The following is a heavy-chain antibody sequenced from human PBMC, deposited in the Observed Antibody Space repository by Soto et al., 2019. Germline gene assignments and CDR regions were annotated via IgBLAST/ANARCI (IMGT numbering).Heavy chain of an antibody. CDR2: ISYDGSNK. V-gene: IGHV3-30*18. D-gene: IGHD6-6*01. CDR1: GFTFSSYG. J-gene: IGHJ6*01. CDR3: AKGVIAARPDYYYYGMDV. Sequence: QVQLVESGGGVVQPGRSLRLSCAASGFTFSSYGMHWVRQAPGKGLEWVAVISYDGSNKYYADSVKGRFTISRDNSKNTLYLQMNSLRAEDTAVYYCAKGVIAARPDYYYYGMDVW.